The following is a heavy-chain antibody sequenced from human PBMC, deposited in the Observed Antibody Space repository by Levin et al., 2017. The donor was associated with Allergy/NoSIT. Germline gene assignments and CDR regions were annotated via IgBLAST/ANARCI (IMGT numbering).Heavy chain of an antibody. Sequence: GGSLRLSCKVSGGTFRNHRITWVRQAPGQGLEWMGGIIPMYDRKNYAQNFQGRVTISADESTSTAYMDLTSLRSEDTAVYYCARGAHYCTGGSCYSPWLDPWGQGTLVTVSS. CDR1: GGTFRNHR. J-gene: IGHJ5*02. V-gene: IGHV1-69*01. CDR3: ARGAHYCTGGSCYSPWLDP. D-gene: IGHD2-15*01. CDR2: IIPMYDRK.